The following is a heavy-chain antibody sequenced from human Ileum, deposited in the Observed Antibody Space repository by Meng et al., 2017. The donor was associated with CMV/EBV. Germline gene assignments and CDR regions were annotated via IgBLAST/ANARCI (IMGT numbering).Heavy chain of an antibody. D-gene: IGHD3-10*01. J-gene: IGHJ4*02. V-gene: IGHV1-2*06. CDR3: SLLTMVRGVNPD. Sequence: QEQLVQSGAEVKKPGASVKFSCRASGYNFRDFWIHWVRQAHGQGLEWMGRVNPNNGATNYAREFHDRVTLTTDASITTAYMELSGLRSDDTAVYYCSLLTMVRGVNPDWGQGTLVTVSS. CDR2: VNPNNGAT. CDR1: GYNFRDFW.